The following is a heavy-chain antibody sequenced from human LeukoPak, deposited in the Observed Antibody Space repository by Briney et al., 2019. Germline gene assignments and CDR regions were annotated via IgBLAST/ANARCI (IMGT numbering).Heavy chain of an antibody. CDR2: ISYDGSNK. CDR3: ASFGFTMVRGMIDY. Sequence: PGGSLRLSCAASGPAFSTYWMHWVRQAPGKGLEWVAVISYDGSNKYYADSVKGRFTISRDNSKNTLYLQMNSLRAEDTAVYYCASFGFTMVRGMIDYWGQGTLVTVSS. J-gene: IGHJ4*02. V-gene: IGHV3-30-3*01. D-gene: IGHD3-10*01. CDR1: GPAFSTYW.